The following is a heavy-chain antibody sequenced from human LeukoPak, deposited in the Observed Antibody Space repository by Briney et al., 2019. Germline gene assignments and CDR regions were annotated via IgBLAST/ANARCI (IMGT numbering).Heavy chain of an antibody. D-gene: IGHD3-22*01. V-gene: IGHV1-2*02. CDR3: ARLTKYYYDSRGYYYDY. J-gene: IGHJ4*02. Sequence: ASVKVSCKASGYTFTGYYMHWVRQAPGQGVERMGWINPNSGGTNYAQKFQGRVTMTRDTSISTAYMELSRLRSDDTAVYYCARLTKYYYDSRGYYYDYWGQGTLVTVSS. CDR2: INPNSGGT. CDR1: GYTFTGYY.